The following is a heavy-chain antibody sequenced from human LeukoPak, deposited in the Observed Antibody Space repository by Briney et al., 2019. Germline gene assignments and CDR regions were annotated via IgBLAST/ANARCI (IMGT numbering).Heavy chain of an antibody. V-gene: IGHV3-66*01. Sequence: GGSLRLSCAASGFTVSSNYLSWVRQAPGKGLEWVSIIYSGDSTYYADSVKGRFTISRDNSKNTLWLQMNSLRAEDTAVYYCARSGFGVLYYYGMDVWGQGTTVTVSS. D-gene: IGHD3-10*01. J-gene: IGHJ6*02. CDR3: ARSGFGVLYYYGMDV. CDR1: GFTVSSNY. CDR2: IYSGDST.